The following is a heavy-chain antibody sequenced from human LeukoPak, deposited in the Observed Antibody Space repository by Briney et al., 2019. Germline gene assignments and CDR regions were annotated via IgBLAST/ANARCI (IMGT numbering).Heavy chain of an antibody. D-gene: IGHD3-22*01. CDR1: GFTFTNHW. CDR2: IYYSGGT. CDR3: ARHERNGGYYDY. Sequence: GSLRLSCAASGFTFTNHWMHWVRQAPGKGLEWIGYIYYSGGTDYNPSLKSRVTISVDTSKNQFSLQLNSVTAADTAVYYCARHERNGGYYDYWGQGTLVTVSS. J-gene: IGHJ4*02. V-gene: IGHV4-59*08.